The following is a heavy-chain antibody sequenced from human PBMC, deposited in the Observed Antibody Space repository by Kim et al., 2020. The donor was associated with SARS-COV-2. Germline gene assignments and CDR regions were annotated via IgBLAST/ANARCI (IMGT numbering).Heavy chain of an antibody. Sequence: ASVKVSCKASGYTFTSYYMHWVRQAPGQGLEWMGIINPSGGSTSYAQKFQGRVTMTRDTSTSTVYMELSSLRSEDTAVYYCARGSESYDFWSDRGYYYGMDVWGQGTTVTVSS. D-gene: IGHD3-3*01. V-gene: IGHV1-46*01. CDR2: INPSGGST. J-gene: IGHJ6*02. CDR3: ARGSESYDFWSDRGYYYGMDV. CDR1: GYTFTSYY.